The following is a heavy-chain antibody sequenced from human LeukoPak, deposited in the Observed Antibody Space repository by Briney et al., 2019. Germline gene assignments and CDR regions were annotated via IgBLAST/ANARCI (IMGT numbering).Heavy chain of an antibody. Sequence: GGSLRLSGAASGFTFSSYGMHWVRQAPGKGLEWVAVIWYDGSNKYYADSVKGRFTISRDNSKNTLYLQMNSLRAEDTAVYYCARNFYDILTGYQPTYYFDYWGQGTLVTVSS. CDR1: GFTFSSYG. V-gene: IGHV3-33*01. CDR3: ARNFYDILTGYQPTYYFDY. CDR2: IWYDGSNK. D-gene: IGHD3-9*01. J-gene: IGHJ4*02.